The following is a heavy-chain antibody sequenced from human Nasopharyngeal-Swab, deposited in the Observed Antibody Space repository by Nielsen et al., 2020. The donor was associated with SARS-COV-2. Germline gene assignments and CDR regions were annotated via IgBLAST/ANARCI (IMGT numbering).Heavy chain of an antibody. J-gene: IGHJ4*02. V-gene: IGHV3-48*04. D-gene: IGHD6-19*01. CDR2: ISSSGSTI. CDR1: GFTFSSYG. CDR3: ASEWLPTLTLDY. Sequence: GESLKISCAASGFTFSSYGMHWVRQAPGKGLEWASYISSSGSTIYYADSVKGRFTISRDNAKNSLYLQMNSLRAEDTAVYYCASEWLPTLTLDYWGQGTLVTVSS.